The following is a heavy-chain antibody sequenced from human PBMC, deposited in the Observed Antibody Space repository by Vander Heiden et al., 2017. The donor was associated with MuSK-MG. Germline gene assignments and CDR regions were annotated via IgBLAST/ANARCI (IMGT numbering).Heavy chain of an antibody. CDR3: ARDQGYANWFDP. Sequence: QVQLVQSGAELKKPGASVKVSCKASGYSFTSSGISWVRQAPGQGLEWMGWISGYKGKTKYAQKVQGRVTVTTDTSTSTAYMELRSLRSDDTAVYYCARDQGYANWFDPWGQGTLVTVSS. CDR1: GYSFTSSG. V-gene: IGHV1-18*04. D-gene: IGHD5-12*01. J-gene: IGHJ5*02. CDR2: ISGYKGKT.